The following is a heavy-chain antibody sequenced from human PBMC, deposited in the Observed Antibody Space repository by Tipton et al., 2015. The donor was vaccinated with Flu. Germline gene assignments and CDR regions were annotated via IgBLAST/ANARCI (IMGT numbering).Heavy chain of an antibody. CDR3: ARVGDGYAYDY. D-gene: IGHD5-24*01. Sequence: TLSLTCSVSGASISSGGYSWSWIRQPPGKGLEWVGYIYHSGTTYYNPSLKSRVIISGDRSKNQFSLKLSSVTAADTAMYYCARVGDGYAYDYWGQGTLVTVSS. J-gene: IGHJ4*02. V-gene: IGHV4-30-2*01. CDR1: GASISSGGYS. CDR2: IYHSGTT.